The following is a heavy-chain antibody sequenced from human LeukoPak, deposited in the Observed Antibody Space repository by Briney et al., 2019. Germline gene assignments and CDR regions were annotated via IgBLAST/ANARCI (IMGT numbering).Heavy chain of an antibody. V-gene: IGHV3-7*01. CDR2: IKQDGSEK. Sequence: GGSLRLSCAASGFTFSSYWMSWVRQAPGKGLEWVANIKQDGSEKYYVHSVKGRFTISRENAKNSLYLQMNSLRAEDTAVYYCARDPLAYYYDSSGYYYVRLGLDYWGQGTLVTVSS. CDR3: ARDPLAYYYDSSGYYYVRLGLDY. CDR1: GFTFSSYW. D-gene: IGHD3-22*01. J-gene: IGHJ4*02.